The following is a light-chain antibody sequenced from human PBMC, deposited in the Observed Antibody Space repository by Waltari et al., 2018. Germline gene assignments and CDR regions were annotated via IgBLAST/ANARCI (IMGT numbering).Light chain of an antibody. Sequence: QPVLTQSPSASASLGASVKLTCTLNTVHSDFAIAWHQQQPERGPRYLMKLNSDGSHTQAAEVPDGISGSSSGAERYLTIASLQAEDEAAYYCQTCGSGTVIVGGGTHLTVI. CDR1: TVHSDFA. CDR3: QTCGSGTVI. CDR2: LNSDGSH. J-gene: IGLJ2*01. V-gene: IGLV4-69*01.